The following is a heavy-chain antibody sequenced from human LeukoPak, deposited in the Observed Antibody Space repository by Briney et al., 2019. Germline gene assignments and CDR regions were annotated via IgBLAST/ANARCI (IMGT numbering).Heavy chain of an antibody. CDR3: ARADGSSGYYYYFDY. CDR1: GFTFSSYW. Sequence: GSLRLSCAASGFTFSSYWMSWVRQPPGKGLEWIGEINHSGSTNYNPSLRSRVTISVDTSKNQFSLKLSSVTAADTAVYYCARADGSSGYYYYFDYWGQGTLVTVSS. V-gene: IGHV4-34*01. J-gene: IGHJ4*02. CDR2: INHSGST. D-gene: IGHD3-22*01.